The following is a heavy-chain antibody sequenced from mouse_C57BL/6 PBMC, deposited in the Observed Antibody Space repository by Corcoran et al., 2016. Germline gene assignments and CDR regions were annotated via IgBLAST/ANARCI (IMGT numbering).Heavy chain of an antibody. CDR3: ARGSFSTTVSSPGWYFDV. D-gene: IGHD1-1*01. V-gene: IGHV1-18*01. CDR1: GYTFPDYN. Sequence: EVQLQQSGPELVKPGASVKIPCKASGYTFPDYNMAWVKQSHGKSLEWIGDINPNNGGTIYNQKFKGKATLTVDKSSSTAYMELRSLTSEDTAVYYCARGSFSTTVSSPGWYFDVWGTGTTVTVSS. J-gene: IGHJ1*03. CDR2: INPNNGGT.